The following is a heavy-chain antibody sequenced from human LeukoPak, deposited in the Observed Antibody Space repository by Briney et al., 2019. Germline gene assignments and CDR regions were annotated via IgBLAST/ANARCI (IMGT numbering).Heavy chain of an antibody. CDR3: AELGITMIGGV. V-gene: IGHV3-21*01. Sequence: SGGSLRLSCAASGFTFSTYIMNWVRQTPGKGLEWVSSIGTSTSYIYYADSVKGRFTISRDNAKNSLYLQMNSLRAEDTAVYYCAELGITMIGGVWGKGTTVTISS. D-gene: IGHD3-10*02. J-gene: IGHJ6*04. CDR2: IGTSTSYI. CDR1: GFTFSTYI.